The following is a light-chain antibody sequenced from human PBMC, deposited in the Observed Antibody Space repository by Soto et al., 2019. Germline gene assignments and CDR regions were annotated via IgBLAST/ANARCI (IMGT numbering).Light chain of an antibody. J-gene: IGLJ1*01. Sequence: LTQPASVSGSPGQSITISCTGTSSDVGNYNYVSWYQQYPGRVPKLLIYMVSNRASGVSNRFSGSKSGNTASLTISGLQAEDEADYFCTSPTPGSLYVFGTGTKVTV. CDR1: SSDVGNYNY. V-gene: IGLV2-14*01. CDR3: TSPTPGSLYV. CDR2: MVS.